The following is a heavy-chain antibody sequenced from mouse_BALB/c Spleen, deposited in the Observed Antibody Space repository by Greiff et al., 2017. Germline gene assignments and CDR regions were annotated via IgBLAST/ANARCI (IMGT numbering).Heavy chain of an antibody. CDR3: ARGGYYDYYAMDY. CDR2: IDPYNGGT. CDR1: GYSFTGYN. D-gene: IGHD2-3*01. J-gene: IGHJ4*01. Sequence: EVKLQQSGPELGKPGASVKISCKASGYSFTGYNMYWVKQSHRKSLEWIGYIDPYNGGTSYNQKSKGKATLTVDKSSSTAYMHLNSLTSEDSAIYYCARGGYYDYYAMDYWGQGTSVTVSS. V-gene: IGHV1S135*01.